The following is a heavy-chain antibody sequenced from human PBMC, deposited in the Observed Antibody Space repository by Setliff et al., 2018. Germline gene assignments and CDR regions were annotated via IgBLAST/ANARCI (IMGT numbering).Heavy chain of an antibody. CDR2: IYTSGST. CDR3: ARAISGWYSAHYYYMDV. D-gene: IGHD6-19*01. CDR1: GGSISSGSDY. J-gene: IGHJ6*03. Sequence: SETLSLTCSVSGGSISSGSDYWTWIRQPAGKGLEWIGHIYTSGSTNYNPSLKSRVTISVDTSKNQFSLKLSSVTAADTAVYYCARAISGWYSAHYYYMDVWGKGTAVTSP. V-gene: IGHV4-61*09.